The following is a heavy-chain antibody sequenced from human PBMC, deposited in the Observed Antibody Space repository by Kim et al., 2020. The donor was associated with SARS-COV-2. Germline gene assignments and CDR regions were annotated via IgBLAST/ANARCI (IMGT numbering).Heavy chain of an antibody. CDR3: TRVSPYGGSDCFSGYFDY. V-gene: IGHV3-72*01. Sequence: KGRFSISRDDSKNSLYLQMNSLKTDDTAVYYCTRVSPYGGSDCFSGYFDYWGQGALVTVSS. D-gene: IGHD2-21*02. J-gene: IGHJ4*02.